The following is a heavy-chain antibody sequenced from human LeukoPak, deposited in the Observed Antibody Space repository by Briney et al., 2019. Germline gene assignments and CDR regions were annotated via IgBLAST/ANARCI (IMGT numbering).Heavy chain of an antibody. V-gene: IGHV3-23*01. D-gene: IGHD1-1*01. Sequence: GGSLRLSCVASGFSFGNYAMSWVRQAPGKGLQWVSQISGTGGATWYAGFARDRFTISRDNSKKTLYLQMSGLRVEDTAIYYCAIWTSGNYWGQGTLVTVSS. J-gene: IGHJ4*02. CDR2: ISGTGGAT. CDR1: GFSFGNYA. CDR3: AIWTSGNY.